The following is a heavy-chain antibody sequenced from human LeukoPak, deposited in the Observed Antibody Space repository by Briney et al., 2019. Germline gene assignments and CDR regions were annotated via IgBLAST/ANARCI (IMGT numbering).Heavy chain of an antibody. Sequence: PSETLSLTCTEFGGSISSDDYYWNWIRQPAGRGLEWIGRIYTTGNTMYNPSLESRVSMSIDTSKNQVSLKVKSVTAADTAVYYCARGGTLFTFFDSWGQGTLVTVSS. CDR1: GGSISSDDYY. CDR2: IYTTGNT. CDR3: ARGGTLFTFFDS. V-gene: IGHV4-61*02. D-gene: IGHD2/OR15-2a*01. J-gene: IGHJ4*02.